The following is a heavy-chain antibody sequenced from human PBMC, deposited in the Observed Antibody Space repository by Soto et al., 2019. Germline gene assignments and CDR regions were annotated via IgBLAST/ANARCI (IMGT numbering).Heavy chain of an antibody. D-gene: IGHD6-25*01. CDR3: AKEGGSPSFEY. CDR2: ITWNSGYT. CDR1: GFTFDEYG. V-gene: IGHV3-9*01. Sequence: EVQLVESGGGLVQPGRSLRLSCAASGFTFDEYGMHWVRQAPGKGLEWVSGITWNSGYTVYAGSVRGRFTISRDNAKNSLYLQMNSLTVEDTALYYCAKEGGSPSFEYWGQGTLVTVSS. J-gene: IGHJ4*02.